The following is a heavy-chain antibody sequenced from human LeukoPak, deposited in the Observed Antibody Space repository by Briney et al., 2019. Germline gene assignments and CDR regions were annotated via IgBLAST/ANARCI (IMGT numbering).Heavy chain of an antibody. Sequence: SSETLSLTCPVSGDTVNTRRYFWGWIRQPPGKGLEWIGSICHSGSTYYEPSLRGRVTTSLDTSRNQFSLNLTSVTTADTALYFCARRDIVKGGFDYWGQGTLVTVSS. J-gene: IGHJ4*02. CDR1: GDTVNTRRYF. CDR2: ICHSGST. V-gene: IGHV4-39*01. CDR3: ARRDIVKGGFDY. D-gene: IGHD3-16*02.